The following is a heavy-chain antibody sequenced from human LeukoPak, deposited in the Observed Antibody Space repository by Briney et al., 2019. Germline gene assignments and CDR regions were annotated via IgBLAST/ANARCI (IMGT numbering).Heavy chain of an antibody. J-gene: IGHJ4*02. V-gene: IGHV3-23*01. CDR1: EFDFSSHA. Sequence: GGSLRLSCAASEFDFSSHAMTWVRQAPGKGLEWVSAISISGSKTYYADSVKGRFTISRDNSKNTLYLQMNSLRAEDTAVYYCARRAFKDYWGQGTLVTVSS. CDR3: ARRAFKDY. CDR2: ISISGSKT.